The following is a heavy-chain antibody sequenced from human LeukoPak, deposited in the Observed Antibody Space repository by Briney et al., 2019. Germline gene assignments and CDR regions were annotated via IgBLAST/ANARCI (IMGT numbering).Heavy chain of an antibody. J-gene: IGHJ5*02. CDR3: TRAYGSGRNWFDP. V-gene: IGHV3-49*03. CDR2: IRSKAYGGTT. D-gene: IGHD3-10*01. Sequence: QPGRSLRLSCTASGFTFGDYAMSWFRQAPGKGLEWVGFIRSKAYGGTTEYAASVKGRFTISRDDSKSIAYLQMNSLEIEDTAVYYCTRAYGSGRNWFDPWGQGTLVTVSS. CDR1: GFTFGDYA.